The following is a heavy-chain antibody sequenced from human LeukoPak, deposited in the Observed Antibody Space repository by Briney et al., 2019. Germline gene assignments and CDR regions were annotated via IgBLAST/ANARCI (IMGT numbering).Heavy chain of an antibody. CDR3: ARRAYDILTGSQKSFDY. Sequence: PSETLSLTCTVSGGSISSSSYYWSWIRQPPGKGLEWIGEINHSGSTNYNPSLKSRVTISVDTSKNQFSLKLSSVTAADTAVYYWARRAYDILTGSQKSFDYWGQGTLVTVSS. CDR1: GGSISSSSYY. D-gene: IGHD3-9*01. CDR2: INHSGST. J-gene: IGHJ4*02. V-gene: IGHV4-39*07.